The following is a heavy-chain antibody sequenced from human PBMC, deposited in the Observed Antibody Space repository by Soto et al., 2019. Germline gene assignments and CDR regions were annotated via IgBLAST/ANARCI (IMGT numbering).Heavy chain of an antibody. CDR3: ARHQDNPYYYYGMDG. J-gene: IGHJ6*02. V-gene: IGHV5-51*01. D-gene: IGHD1-1*01. Sequence: PGESLKISCKGSGYSFTSYWIGWVRQMPGKGLEWMGIIYPGDSDTRYSPSFQGQVTISADKSVSTAYLQWSSLKASDTAMYYCARHQDNPYYYYGMDGWGQGTTVTVSS. CDR2: IYPGDSDT. CDR1: GYSFTSYW.